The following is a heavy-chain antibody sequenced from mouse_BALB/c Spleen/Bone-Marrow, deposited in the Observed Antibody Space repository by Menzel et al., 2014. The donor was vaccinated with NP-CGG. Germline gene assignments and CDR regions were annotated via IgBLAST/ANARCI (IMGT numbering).Heavy chain of an antibody. V-gene: IGHV1-39*01. J-gene: IGHJ4*01. CDR3: AISVSLRAMDY. D-gene: IGHD1-1*01. Sequence: VQLQQPGPELEKPGASVKISCKASGYSLTGYNMNWVKQSNGKSLEWIGDIDPYYGGTSYNQELKDKATLTVDKSSSTAYMQLKSLTSEDSAVYYCAISVSLRAMDYWGQGTSVTVSS. CDR2: IDPYYGGT. CDR1: GYSLTGYN.